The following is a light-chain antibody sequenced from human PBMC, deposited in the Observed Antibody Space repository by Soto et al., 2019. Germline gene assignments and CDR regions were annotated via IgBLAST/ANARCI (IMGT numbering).Light chain of an antibody. CDR1: QSVSLS. CDR2: DAS. V-gene: IGKV3-11*01. Sequence: EIVLTQSPATLSLSPGGRATLSCRASQSVSLSLAWYQQKPGQAPRLLIYDASKRASGIPARFSGSGSGTDFTLTISSLEPEDFATYYCQQSYRTPHTFGQGTKLETK. J-gene: IGKJ2*01. CDR3: QQSYRTPHT.